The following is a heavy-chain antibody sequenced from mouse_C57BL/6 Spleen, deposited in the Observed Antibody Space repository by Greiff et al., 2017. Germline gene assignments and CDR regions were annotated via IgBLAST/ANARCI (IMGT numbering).Heavy chain of an antibody. CDR2: IDPNSGGT. CDR1: GYTFTSYW. Sequence: VKLQQPGAELVKPGASVKLSCKASGYTFTSYWMHWVKQRPGRGLEWIGRIDPNSGGTKYNEKFKSKATLTVDKPSSTAYMQISSLTSEDSAVYYCAKGADYAMDYWGQGTSVTVSS. V-gene: IGHV1-72*01. CDR3: AKGADYAMDY. J-gene: IGHJ4*01.